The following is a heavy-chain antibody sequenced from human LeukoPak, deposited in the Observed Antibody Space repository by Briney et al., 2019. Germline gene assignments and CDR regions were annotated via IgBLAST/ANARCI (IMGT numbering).Heavy chain of an antibody. J-gene: IGHJ3*02. D-gene: IGHD5-12*01. CDR2: IYYSGST. CDR1: GGSISSCY. Sequence: SETLSLTCTVSGGSISSCYWSWIRQPPGKGLEWIGYIYYSGSTNYNPSLKSRVTISVDTSKNQFSLKLSSVTAADTAVYYCARQSGNGYSGYDFQAFDIWGQGTMVTVSS. CDR3: ARQSGNGYSGYDFQAFDI. V-gene: IGHV4-59*08.